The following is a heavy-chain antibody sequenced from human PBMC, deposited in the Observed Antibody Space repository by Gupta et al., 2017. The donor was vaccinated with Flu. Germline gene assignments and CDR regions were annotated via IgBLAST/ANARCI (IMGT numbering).Heavy chain of an antibody. Sequence: EVQLLESGGGLVQPGGSLRLSCAASGFTFNNYAMSWVRKAPGKGLEWVSAISGSGGSTYYADSVKGRFTISRDNSKNTLYLQMNSLRAEDTAVYYCAKDRVGDFDYWGQGTLVTVSS. CDR2: ISGSGGST. D-gene: IGHD2-15*01. CDR3: AKDRVGDFDY. J-gene: IGHJ4*02. CDR1: GFTFNNYA. V-gene: IGHV3-23*01.